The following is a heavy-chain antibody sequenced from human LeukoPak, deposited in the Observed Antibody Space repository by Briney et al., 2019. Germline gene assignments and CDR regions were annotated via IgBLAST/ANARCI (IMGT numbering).Heavy chain of an antibody. D-gene: IGHD2-2*01. V-gene: IGHV3-11*01. CDR2: ISSSGSTI. CDR3: ARDFPFYCSSTSCYPFDY. Sequence: GGSLRLSCAASGFTFSDYYMSWIRQAPGKGLEWVSYISSSGSTIYYADSVKGRFTIYRDNAKNSLYLQMNSLRAEDTAVYYCARDFPFYCSSTSCYPFDYWGQGTLVTVSS. J-gene: IGHJ4*02. CDR1: GFTFSDYY.